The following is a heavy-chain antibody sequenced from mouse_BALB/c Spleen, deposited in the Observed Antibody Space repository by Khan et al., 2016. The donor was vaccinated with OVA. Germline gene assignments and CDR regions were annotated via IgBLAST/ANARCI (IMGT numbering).Heavy chain of an antibody. J-gene: IGHJ3*01. CDR2: ISTNYGDA. D-gene: IGHD1-1*02. V-gene: IGHV1S137*01. CDR1: GYTFTDYA. CDR3: VRGGKIAY. Sequence: QVQLQQPGAELVRPGVSVKISCKASGYTFTDYAMHWVKQRHAKSLEWIGVISTNYGDADYNQKFQGKASMTVDRSSSTVYMELARLTSEDSAIYYCVRGGKIAYWGQGTLVTVSA.